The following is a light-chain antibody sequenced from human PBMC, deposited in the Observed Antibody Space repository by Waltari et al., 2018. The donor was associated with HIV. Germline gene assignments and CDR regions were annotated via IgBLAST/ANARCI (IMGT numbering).Light chain of an antibody. Sequence: DIQLTQSPSFLSASVGDRVTINCRASQGISSYLAWYQQKPGKAPKLLIFEASTLQIGVPSRFSGSGFGTEFTLTISSLHPEDFATYSCQQLDRYPRTFGQGTKVEIK. CDR2: EAS. CDR1: QGISSY. J-gene: IGKJ1*01. CDR3: QQLDRYPRT. V-gene: IGKV1-9*01.